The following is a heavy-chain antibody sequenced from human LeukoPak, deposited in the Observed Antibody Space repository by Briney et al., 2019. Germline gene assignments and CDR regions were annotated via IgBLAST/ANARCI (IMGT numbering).Heavy chain of an antibody. CDR1: GGTFSSYA. V-gene: IGHV1-69*04. J-gene: IGHJ4*02. D-gene: IGHD2-2*01. CDR2: IIPILGIA. CDR3: ARDNCSSTSCYAGVGY. Sequence: SVKVSCKASGGTFSSYAISWVRQAPGQGPEWMGRIIPILGIANYAQKFQGRVTITADKSTSTAYMELSSLRSEDTAVYYCARDNCSSTSCYAGVGYWGQGTLVTVSS.